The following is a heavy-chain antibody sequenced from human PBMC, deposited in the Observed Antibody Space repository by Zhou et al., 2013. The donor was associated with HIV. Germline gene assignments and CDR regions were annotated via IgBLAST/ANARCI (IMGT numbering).Heavy chain of an antibody. J-gene: IGHJ1*01. D-gene: IGHD6-19*01. CDR1: GYTLTGFG. CDR2: ISSYRGHT. V-gene: IGHV1-18*01. CDR3: ARVGAKGSGWLGAEYFQH. Sequence: QVQLMQSGGEVKRPGASVKVSCKASGYTLTGFGLSWVRQAPGKGLEWVGWISSYRGHTNYAQKLQGRVSVTTDTSTNTAYMELRSLRFDDTAVYYCARVGAKGSGWLGAEYFQHWGQGTLVTVSS.